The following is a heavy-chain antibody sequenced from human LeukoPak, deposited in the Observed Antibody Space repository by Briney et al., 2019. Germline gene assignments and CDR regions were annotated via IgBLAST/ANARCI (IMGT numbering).Heavy chain of an antibody. D-gene: IGHD3-10*01. CDR2: MYHSGST. J-gene: IGHJ5*02. CDR3: ARGPRFGELLWHWFDP. Sequence: PSETLSLTCTVSGYSISSGHYWGWIRQPPGKGLEWIGSMYHSGSTYYNPPLKSRVTISEDTSKNQFSLKLRSVTAADTAVYYCARGPRFGELLWHWFDPWGQEPWSPSPQ. V-gene: IGHV4-38-2*02. CDR1: GYSISSGHY.